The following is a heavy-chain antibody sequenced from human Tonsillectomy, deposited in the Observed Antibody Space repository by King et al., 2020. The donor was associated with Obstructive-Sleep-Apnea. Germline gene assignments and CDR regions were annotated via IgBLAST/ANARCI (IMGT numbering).Heavy chain of an antibody. Sequence: VQLVESGGGLVQPGGSLRLSCAASGFTFSSYAMSWVRQAPGKGLEWVSAISGSGGSTYYADSVKGRFPISRDNSKNTLYMQMNSLSAEGTAAYYCAKDREWELGGAFDIWGQGTMVTVSS. J-gene: IGHJ3*02. CDR2: ISGSGGST. V-gene: IGHV3-23*04. D-gene: IGHD1-26*01. CDR3: AKDREWELGGAFDI. CDR1: GFTFSSYA.